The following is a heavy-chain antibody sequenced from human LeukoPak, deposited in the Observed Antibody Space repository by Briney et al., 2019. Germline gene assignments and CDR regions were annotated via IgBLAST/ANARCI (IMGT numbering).Heavy chain of an antibody. J-gene: IGHJ5*02. CDR1: GFTFSSYA. D-gene: IGHD6-13*01. CDR3: AKDPLIAAAGSHSWFDP. V-gene: IGHV3-23*01. CDR2: ISGSGGST. Sequence: PGGSLRLSCAASGFTFSSYAMSWVRQAPGKGLEWVSAISGSGGSTYYADSVKGRFTISRDNSKNTLYLQMNSLRAEDTAVYYCAKDPLIAAAGSHSWFDPWGQRTLVTVSS.